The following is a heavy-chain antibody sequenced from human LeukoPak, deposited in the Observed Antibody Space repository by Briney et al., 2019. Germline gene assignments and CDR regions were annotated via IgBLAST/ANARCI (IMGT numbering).Heavy chain of an antibody. V-gene: IGHV1-2*02. J-gene: IGHJ4*02. CDR1: GYTFIDYY. CDR2: INPNSGGT. D-gene: IGHD6-13*01. CDR3: ARDHSWSIDY. Sequence: ASVKVSCKASGYTFIDYYMHWVRQAPGQGLEWMGWINPNSGGTNYAQKFQGRVTMTRDTSISTAHMELSRLRSDDTAVYFCARDHSWSIDYWGQGTLVTVSS.